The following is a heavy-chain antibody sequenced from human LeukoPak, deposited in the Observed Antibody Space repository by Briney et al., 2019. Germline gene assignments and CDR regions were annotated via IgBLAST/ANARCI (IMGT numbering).Heavy chain of an antibody. CDR3: AKDPGPGPH. CDR1: GFTFTNYA. D-gene: IGHD7-27*01. J-gene: IGHJ1*01. Sequence: GGSLRLSCAASGFTFTNYAMSWVRQTPGKGLEWVSATVGSGPDTYHADSVKGRFTISRDNSKNTLSLQMNSLRAEDTAVYYCAKDPGPGPHWGQGTLVTVSS. V-gene: IGHV3-23*01. CDR2: TVGSGPDT.